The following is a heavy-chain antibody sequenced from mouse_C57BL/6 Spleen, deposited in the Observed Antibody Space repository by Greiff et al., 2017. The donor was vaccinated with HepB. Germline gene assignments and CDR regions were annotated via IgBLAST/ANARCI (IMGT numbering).Heavy chain of an antibody. CDR3: ARRDYYGSTS. D-gene: IGHD1-1*01. CDR2: IDPSDSYT. CDR1: GYTFTSYW. V-gene: IGHV1-50*01. Sequence: VQLQQSGAELVKPGASVKLSCKASGYTFTSYWMQWVKQRPGQGLEWIGEIDPSDSYTNYNQKFKGKATLTVDTSSSTAYMQLSSLTSEDSAVYYCARRDYYGSTSWGTGTTVTVSS. J-gene: IGHJ1*03.